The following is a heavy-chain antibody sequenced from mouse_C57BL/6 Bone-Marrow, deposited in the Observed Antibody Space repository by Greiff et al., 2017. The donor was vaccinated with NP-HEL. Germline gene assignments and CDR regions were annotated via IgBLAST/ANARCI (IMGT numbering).Heavy chain of an antibody. CDR3: ARYYYGSSYWYFEV. CDR1: GYAFTNYL. V-gene: IGHV1-54*01. CDR2: INPGSGGT. D-gene: IGHD1-1*01. Sequence: QVQLQQSGAELVRPGTSVKVSCKASGYAFTNYLIEWVKQRPGQGLEWIGVINPGSGGTNYNEKFKGKATLTADKSSSTAYMQLSSLTSEDSAVYFCARYYYGSSYWYFEVWGTGTTVTVSS. J-gene: IGHJ1*03.